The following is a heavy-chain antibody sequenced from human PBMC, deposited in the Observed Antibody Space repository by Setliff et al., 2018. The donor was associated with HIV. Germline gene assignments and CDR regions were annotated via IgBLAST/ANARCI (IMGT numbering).Heavy chain of an antibody. J-gene: IGHJ4*02. V-gene: IGHV1-2*02. CDR3: ATGRDSSGYYFLADY. D-gene: IGHD3-22*01. Sequence: ASVKVSCKTSGYTFTGYHMHWVRQAPGQGLEWMGWINPNSGGTIYAQKFQDRVTMTRDTSSSTAYMELSRLRSDDTAVYYCATGRDSSGYYFLADYWGRGTLVTGSS. CDR1: GYTFTGYH. CDR2: INPNSGGT.